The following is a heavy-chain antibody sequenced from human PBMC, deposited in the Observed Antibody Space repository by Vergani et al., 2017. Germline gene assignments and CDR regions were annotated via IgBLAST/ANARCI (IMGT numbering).Heavy chain of an antibody. CDR3: AKIAYDFWSRAYYYYMDV. J-gene: IGHJ6*03. V-gene: IGHV4-38-2*01. Sequence: QVQLQESGPGLVKPSETLSLTCAVSGYSISSGYYWGWIRQPPGKGLEWIGSIYHSGSTYYNPSLKSRVTISVDTSKNQFSLKLSSVTAADTAVYYCAKIAYDFWSRAYYYYMDVWGKGTTVTVSS. CDR2: IYHSGST. D-gene: IGHD3-3*01. CDR1: GYSISSGYY.